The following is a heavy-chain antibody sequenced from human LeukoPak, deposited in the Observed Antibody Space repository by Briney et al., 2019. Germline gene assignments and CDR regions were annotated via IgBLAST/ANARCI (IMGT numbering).Heavy chain of an antibody. V-gene: IGHV4-31*03. J-gene: IGHJ6*02. Sequence: PSETLSLTCTVSGGSISSGGYYWSWIRQHPGKGLEWIGYIYYSGSTYYNPSLKSRVTISVDTFKNHFSLIVTSLTAADTAVYYCAAAPILRGEGGEHYKYGMDVWGQGTTVIVSS. D-gene: IGHD2-2*02. CDR2: IYYSGST. CDR3: AAAPILRGEGGEHYKYGMDV. CDR1: GGSISSGGYY.